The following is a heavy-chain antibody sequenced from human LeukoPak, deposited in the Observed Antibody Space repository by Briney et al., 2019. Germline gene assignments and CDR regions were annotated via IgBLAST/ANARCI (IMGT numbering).Heavy chain of an antibody. J-gene: IGHJ3*02. CDR3: ARAGLAFDI. Sequence: PSETLSLTCTVSGGSIIRYYWSWIRQPPGKGLEWIGPIYYRGNTNYNPSLESRVTISVDTSKNQFSLKLTSVIAADTAVYYCARAGLAFDIWGQGTLVTVSS. V-gene: IGHV4-59*01. CDR1: GGSIIRYY. CDR2: IYYRGNT.